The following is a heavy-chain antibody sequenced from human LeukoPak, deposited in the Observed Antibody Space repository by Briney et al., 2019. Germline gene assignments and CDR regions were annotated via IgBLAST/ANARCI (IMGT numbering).Heavy chain of an antibody. CDR3: VSFYETY. D-gene: IGHD2/OR15-2a*01. CDR2: INSDGSWT. Sequence: GGSLRLSCAASGNYWMHWVRQAPGKGLVWVSHINSDGSWTSYADSVKGRFTISKDNAKNTVYLQMNSLRADDTAVYYCVSFYETYWGRGTLVTVSS. V-gene: IGHV3-74*01. CDR1: GNYW. J-gene: IGHJ4*02.